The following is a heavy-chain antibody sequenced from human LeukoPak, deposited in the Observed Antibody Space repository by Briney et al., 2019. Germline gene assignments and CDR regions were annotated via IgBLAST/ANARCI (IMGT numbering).Heavy chain of an antibody. CDR2: ISSSGSTI. CDR3: ARGPLIRGYSGD. Sequence: GGSLRLSCAAPGFTFSSYEMNWVRQAQGKGLEWVSYISSSGSTIYYADSVKGRFTISRDNAKNSLYLQMNSLRAEDTAVYYCARGPLIRGYSGDGGRGTLVTVSS. CDR1: GFTFSSYE. V-gene: IGHV3-48*03. D-gene: IGHD5-12*01. J-gene: IGHJ4*02.